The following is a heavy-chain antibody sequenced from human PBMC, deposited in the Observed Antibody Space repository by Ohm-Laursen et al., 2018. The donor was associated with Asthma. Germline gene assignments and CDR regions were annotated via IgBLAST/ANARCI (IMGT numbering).Heavy chain of an antibody. CDR2: VSGLDSGAHT. Sequence: SLRLSCTASGFTFSSYTMSWVRQAPGKGLEWLSIVSGLDSGAHTYYADSVKGRFTISRDNSKNTLYLQMNSLRAEDTAVYYCARDFLHYYDSIPPGAFDIWGQGTMVTVSS. D-gene: IGHD3-22*01. V-gene: IGHV3-23*01. J-gene: IGHJ3*02. CDR3: ARDFLHYYDSIPPGAFDI. CDR1: GFTFSSYT.